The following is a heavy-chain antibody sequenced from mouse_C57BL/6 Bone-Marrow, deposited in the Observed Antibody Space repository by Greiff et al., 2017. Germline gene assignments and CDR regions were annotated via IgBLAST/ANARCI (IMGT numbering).Heavy chain of an antibody. J-gene: IGHJ3*01. CDR1: GYAFSSSW. CDR2: IYPGDGDT. V-gene: IGHV1-82*01. Sequence: VKLMESGPELVKPGASVKISCKASGYAFSSSWMNWVKQRPGKGLEWIGRIYPGDGDTNYNGKFKGKATLTADKSSSTAYMQLSSLTSEGSAVYYCASEGLTGPWFAYWGQGTLVTVSA. CDR3: ASEGLTGPWFAY. D-gene: IGHD4-1*01.